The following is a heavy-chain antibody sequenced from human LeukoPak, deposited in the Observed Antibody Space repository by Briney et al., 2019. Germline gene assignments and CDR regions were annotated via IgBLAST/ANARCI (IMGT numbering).Heavy chain of an antibody. CDR2: IIPIFGTA. CDR1: GGTFSSYA. CDR3: ARNYYDILTGLSYYYMDV. J-gene: IGHJ6*03. Sequence: SVKVSCKASGGTFSSYAISWVRQAPGQGLEWMGGIIPIFGTANYAQKFQGRVTITADKSTSTAYMELSSLRSEDTAVYYCARNYYDILTGLSYYYMDVWGKGTTVTVSS. D-gene: IGHD3-9*01. V-gene: IGHV1-69*06.